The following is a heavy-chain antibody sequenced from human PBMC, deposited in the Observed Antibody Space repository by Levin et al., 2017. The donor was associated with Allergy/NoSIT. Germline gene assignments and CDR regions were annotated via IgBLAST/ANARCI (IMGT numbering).Heavy chain of an antibody. CDR2: INHSGST. J-gene: IGHJ4*02. Sequence: SETLSLTCAVYGGSFSGYYWSWIRQPPGKGLEWIGEINHSGSTNYNPSLKSRVTISVDTSKNQFSLKLSSVTAADTAVYYCARTPGGDYYDSSGYQNIFDYWGQGTLVTVSS. D-gene: IGHD3-22*01. V-gene: IGHV4-34*01. CDR3: ARTPGGDYYDSSGYQNIFDY. CDR1: GGSFSGYY.